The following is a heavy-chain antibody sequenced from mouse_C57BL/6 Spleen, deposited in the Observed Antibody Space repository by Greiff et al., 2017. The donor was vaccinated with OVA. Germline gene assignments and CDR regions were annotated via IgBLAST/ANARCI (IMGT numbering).Heavy chain of an antibody. CDR3: ARRGYDYAWYFDV. CDR1: GYTFTSYW. Sequence: QVQLQQPGAELVKPGASVKLSCKASGYTFTSYWMQWVKQRPGQGLEWIGEIDPSDSYTNYNQKFKGKGTLTVDTSSSTAYMQLSSLTSEDSAVYYCARRGYDYAWYFDVWGTGTTVTVSS. CDR2: IDPSDSYT. V-gene: IGHV1-50*01. J-gene: IGHJ1*03. D-gene: IGHD1-1*02.